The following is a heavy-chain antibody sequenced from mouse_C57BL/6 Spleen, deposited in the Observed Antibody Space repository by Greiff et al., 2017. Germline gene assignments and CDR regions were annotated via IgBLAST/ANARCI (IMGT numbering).Heavy chain of an antibody. CDR2: INPGSGGT. CDR3: ARRIGETDGYFDY. D-gene: IGHD2-14*01. CDR1: GYAFTNYL. J-gene: IGHJ2*01. V-gene: IGHV1-54*01. Sequence: QVQLQQSGAELVRPGTSVKVSCKASGYAFTNYLIEWVKQRPGQGLEWIGVINPGSGGTNYNEKFKGKATLTADKSSSTAYMQLSSLTSEDSAVYFCARRIGETDGYFDYWGQGTTLTVSS.